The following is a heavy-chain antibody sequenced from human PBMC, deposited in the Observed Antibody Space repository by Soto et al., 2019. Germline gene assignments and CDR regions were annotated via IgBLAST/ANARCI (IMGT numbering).Heavy chain of an antibody. V-gene: IGHV4-34*01. Sequence: PSETLSLTCAVYGGSFSGYYWSWIRQPPGKGLEWIGEINHSGSTNYNPSLKSRVTISVDTSKNQFPLMLSSVTAADTAVYYCGRGPQLEPDGWFDPWGQGTLVTVSS. CDR2: INHSGST. D-gene: IGHD1-1*01. CDR3: GRGPQLEPDGWFDP. CDR1: GGSFSGYY. J-gene: IGHJ5*02.